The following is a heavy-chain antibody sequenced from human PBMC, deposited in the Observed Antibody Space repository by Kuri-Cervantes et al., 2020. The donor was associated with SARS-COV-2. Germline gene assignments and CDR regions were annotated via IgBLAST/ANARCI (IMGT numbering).Heavy chain of an antibody. Sequence: ASVKVSCKASGYTFTGYYMHWVRQAPGQGLAWMGWINPNSGGTNYAQKFQGRVTMTRDTSISTAYMELSRLRSDDTAVYYCARDFCPSGGYFDYWGQGTLVTVSS. J-gene: IGHJ4*02. V-gene: IGHV1-2*02. D-gene: IGHD3-10*01. CDR1: GYTFTGYY. CDR2: INPNSGGT. CDR3: ARDFCPSGGYFDY.